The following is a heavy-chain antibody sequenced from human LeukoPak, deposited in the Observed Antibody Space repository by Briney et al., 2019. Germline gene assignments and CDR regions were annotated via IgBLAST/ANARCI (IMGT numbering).Heavy chain of an antibody. CDR3: ARDPYTGSMFDY. D-gene: IGHD1-1*01. CDR2: IGHVAGDI. CDR1: GFTFTSVS. V-gene: IGHV3-21*01. Sequence: GGSLRLSCVTSGFTFTSVSMSWVRQAPGKGLEWVAFIGHVAGDIFYGDSVGGRFNISRDDAKGSVYLQMNSLRVDDTAVYFCARDPYTGSMFDYWGHGTLVTVSS. J-gene: IGHJ4*01.